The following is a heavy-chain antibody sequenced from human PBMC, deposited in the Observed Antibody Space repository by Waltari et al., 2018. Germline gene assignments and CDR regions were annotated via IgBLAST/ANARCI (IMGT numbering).Heavy chain of an antibody. V-gene: IGHV1-8*01. D-gene: IGHD6-13*01. CDR3: ARDSGIAAAGTSEGYYYGMDV. CDR2: MNPNRGNT. CDR1: GYTFTSYD. Sequence: QVQLVQSGAEVKKPGASVKVSCKASGYTFTSYDINWVRQATGQGLEWMGWMNPNRGNTNYAQKLQGRGTMTTDTSTSTAYMELRSLRSDDTAVYYCARDSGIAAAGTSEGYYYGMDVWGQGTTVTVSS. J-gene: IGHJ6*02.